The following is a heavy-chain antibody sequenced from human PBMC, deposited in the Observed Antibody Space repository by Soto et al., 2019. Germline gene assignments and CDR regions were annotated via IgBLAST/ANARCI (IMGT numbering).Heavy chain of an antibody. Sequence: QVQLVESGGGVVQPGRSLRLSCAASGFTFSSYGTQWVRQAPGKGLEWVAVIWYDESNKYYADSVKGRFTISRDNSKNTLYLQMNSLRVEDTAVYYCARDRYSSGWYDLDYWGQGTLVTVSS. D-gene: IGHD6-19*01. CDR2: IWYDESNK. CDR3: ARDRYSSGWYDLDY. V-gene: IGHV3-33*01. CDR1: GFTFSSYG. J-gene: IGHJ4*02.